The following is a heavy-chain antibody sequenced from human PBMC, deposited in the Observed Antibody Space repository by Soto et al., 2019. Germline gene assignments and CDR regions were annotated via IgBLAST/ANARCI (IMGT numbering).Heavy chain of an antibody. J-gene: IGHJ4*02. V-gene: IGHV3-7*01. D-gene: IGHD2-8*01. Sequence: VGSLRLSCAASGFTFSSSWMAWVRQAPGKGLEWVALINPDGSVASYVGSVRGRFIISRDNAQNSLYLQMNSVSAEDTAVYYCSRDPGFGVIDYWGQGTLVTVSS. CDR3: SRDPGFGVIDY. CDR2: INPDGSVA. CDR1: GFTFSSSW.